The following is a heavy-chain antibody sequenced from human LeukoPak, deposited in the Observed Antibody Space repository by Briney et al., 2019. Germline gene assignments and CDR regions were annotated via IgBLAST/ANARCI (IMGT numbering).Heavy chain of an antibody. CDR3: ATSMDP. D-gene: IGHD2/OR15-2a*01. Sequence: PGGSLRLSCTASGFTFSTYSMNWVRQAPGKGLEWISYISSSGSTMYYADVVKGRFTISRDNAKNSLYLQMNSLRAEDTAVYYCATSMDPWGQGTLVTVSS. V-gene: IGHV3-48*01. CDR2: ISSSGSTM. CDR1: GFTFSTYS. J-gene: IGHJ5*02.